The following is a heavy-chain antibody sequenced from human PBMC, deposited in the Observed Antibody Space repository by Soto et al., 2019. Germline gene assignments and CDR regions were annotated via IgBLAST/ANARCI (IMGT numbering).Heavy chain of an antibody. CDR3: ARAWDF. J-gene: IGHJ1*01. V-gene: IGHV4-30-4*02. CDR2: ISYSGSP. D-gene: IGHD1-26*01. Sequence: SDTLSLTCTVSGVSVSRDYQWIWIRQPPGKGLEWIGHISYSGSPYYHPSLRSRLSISVDTSKNQFSLKVKSVTAADTAVYYCARAWDFWGQGTLVTVSS. CDR1: GVSVSRDYQ.